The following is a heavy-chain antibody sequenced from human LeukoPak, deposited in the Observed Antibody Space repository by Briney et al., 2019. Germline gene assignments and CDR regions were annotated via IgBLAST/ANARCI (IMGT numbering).Heavy chain of an antibody. D-gene: IGHD2-15*01. J-gene: IGHJ3*02. V-gene: IGHV4-59*01. CDR3: AGELGCSGGSCYSDGAFDI. CDR2: IYYSGST. CDR1: GGSISSYY. Sequence: ETLSLTCTVSGGSISSYYWSWIRQPPGKGLEWIGYIYYSGSTNYNPSLKSRVTISVDTSKNQFSLKLSSVTAADTAVYYCAGELGCSGGSCYSDGAFDIWGQGTMVTVSS.